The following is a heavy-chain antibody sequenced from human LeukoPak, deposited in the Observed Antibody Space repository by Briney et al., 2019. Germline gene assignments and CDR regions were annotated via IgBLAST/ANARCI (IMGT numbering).Heavy chain of an antibody. Sequence: PGGSLRLSCAASGFTFSSYAMSWVRQAPGKGLEWVGFIRSKAYGGTTEYAASVKGRFTISRDDSKSIAYLQMNSLKTEDTAVYYCTRGGIAVANRPFDYWGQGTLVTVSS. CDR1: GFTFSSYA. J-gene: IGHJ4*02. CDR3: TRGGIAVANRPFDY. V-gene: IGHV3-49*04. CDR2: IRSKAYGGTT. D-gene: IGHD6-19*01.